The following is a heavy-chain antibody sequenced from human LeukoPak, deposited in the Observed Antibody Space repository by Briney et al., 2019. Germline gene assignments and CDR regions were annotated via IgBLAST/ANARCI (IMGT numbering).Heavy chain of an antibody. CDR2: ISSSSSYI. D-gene: IGHD3-22*01. CDR3: ARDRARSYYYDSSGYPKHFDY. Sequence: GGSLRLSCAASGFTFSSYSMNWVRQAPGKGLEWVSSISSSSSYIYYADSVKGRFPISRDNAKNSLYLQMNSLRAEDTAVYYCARDRARSYYYDSSGYPKHFDYWGQGTLVTVSS. V-gene: IGHV3-21*01. CDR1: GFTFSSYS. J-gene: IGHJ4*02.